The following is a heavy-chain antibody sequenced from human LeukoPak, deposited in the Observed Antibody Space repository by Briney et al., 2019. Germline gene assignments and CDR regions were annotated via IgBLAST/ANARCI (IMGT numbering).Heavy chain of an antibody. CDR1: GYTFTGYY. Sequence: ASVNVSCKASGYTFTGYYMHWVRQAPGQGLEWMGWINPNSGGTNYAQKFQGRVTMTRDTSISTAYMELSRLRSDDTAVYYCARVEGGWDSSGYYFEYFRHWGQGTLVTVSS. J-gene: IGHJ1*01. CDR2: INPNSGGT. D-gene: IGHD3-22*01. CDR3: ARVEGGWDSSGYYFEYFRH. V-gene: IGHV1-2*02.